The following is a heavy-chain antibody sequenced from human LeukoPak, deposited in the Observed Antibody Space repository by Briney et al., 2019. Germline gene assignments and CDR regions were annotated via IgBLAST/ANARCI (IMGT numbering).Heavy chain of an antibody. Sequence: GWSLRLSCAASGFIFSRYAMHWVRQAPGKGLEWVAVISYDGSNEYYADSVKGRFTISRDNSKNTLYLQMNSLRAEDTALYYCARFDSSSWARVLDFWGQGTLVTVSS. D-gene: IGHD6-13*01. CDR2: ISYDGSNE. CDR1: GFIFSRYA. J-gene: IGHJ4*02. CDR3: ARFDSSSWARVLDF. V-gene: IGHV3-30*04.